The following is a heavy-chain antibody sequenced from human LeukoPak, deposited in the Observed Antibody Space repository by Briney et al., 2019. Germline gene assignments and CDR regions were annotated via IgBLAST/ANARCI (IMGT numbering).Heavy chain of an antibody. Sequence: SETLSLTCAVYGGSFSGYYWSWIRQPPGKGLEWIGEINHSGSTNDNPSLKSRVTISVDTSKNQFSLKLSSVTAADTAVYYCARHRRNSSGWYVSWFDPWGQGTLVTVSS. CDR2: INHSGST. V-gene: IGHV4-34*01. J-gene: IGHJ5*02. CDR3: ARHRRNSSGWYVSWFDP. D-gene: IGHD6-19*01. CDR1: GGSFSGYY.